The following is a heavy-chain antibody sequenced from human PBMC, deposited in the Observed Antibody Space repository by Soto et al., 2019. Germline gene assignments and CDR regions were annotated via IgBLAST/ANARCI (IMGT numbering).Heavy chain of an antibody. CDR1: GFTFSNYA. Sequence: QVQLVESGGGVVQPGRSLKLSCAASGFTFSNYAIHWVRQAPGKGLELVAVIASDGKDKRYADSVKGRFTISRDNSKNPVYLQMNSLRGEDTAVYSWANDGAIAAADYFFDYWGKERLATVSS. CDR2: IASDGKDK. V-gene: IGHV3-30*18. J-gene: IGHJ4*02. D-gene: IGHD6-13*01. CDR3: ANDGAIAAADYFFDY.